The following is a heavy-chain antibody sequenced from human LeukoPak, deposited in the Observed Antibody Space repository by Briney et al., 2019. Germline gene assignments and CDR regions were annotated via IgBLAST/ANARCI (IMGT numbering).Heavy chain of an antibody. CDR2: IYYSGST. CDR1: GGSISSSYYY. Sequence: SETLSLTCTASGGSISSSYYYWGWIRQPPGKGLEWIGTIYYSGSTYYNPSLKSRVTISVDTSKNQFSLKLSSVTAPDTAVYYCARHEDRNWYFDHWGQGTLVTVSS. V-gene: IGHV4-39*01. CDR3: ARHEDRNWYFDH. D-gene: IGHD1-1*01. J-gene: IGHJ4*02.